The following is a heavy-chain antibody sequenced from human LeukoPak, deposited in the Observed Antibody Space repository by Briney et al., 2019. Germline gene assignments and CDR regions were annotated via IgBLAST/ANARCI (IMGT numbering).Heavy chain of an antibody. CDR3: ARDQIVVVTSFDY. CDR1: GFTFDDYA. J-gene: IGHJ4*02. D-gene: IGHD3-22*01. CDR2: ISWNSGSI. V-gene: IGHV3-9*01. Sequence: GGSLRLSCAASGFTFDDYAMHWVRQAPGKGLEWVSGISWNSGSIGYADSVKGRFTISRDNAKNSLYLQMNSLRAEDTAVYYCARDQIVVVTSFDYWGQGTLVTVSS.